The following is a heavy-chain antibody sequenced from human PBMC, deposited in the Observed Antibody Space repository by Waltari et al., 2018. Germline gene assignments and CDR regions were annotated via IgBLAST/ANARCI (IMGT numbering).Heavy chain of an antibody. V-gene: IGHV1-69-2*01. CDR2: VDPEDGET. Sequence: EVQLVQSGAEVKKPGAPVTISCKASGYTFTDYYMHWVQQAPGKGLEWMGRVDPEDGETIYAEKFQGRVTITADTSTDTAYMELSSLRSEDTAVYYCVSGWYISVDYWGQGTLVTVSS. D-gene: IGHD6-19*01. CDR1: GYTFTDYY. J-gene: IGHJ4*02. CDR3: VSGWYISVDY.